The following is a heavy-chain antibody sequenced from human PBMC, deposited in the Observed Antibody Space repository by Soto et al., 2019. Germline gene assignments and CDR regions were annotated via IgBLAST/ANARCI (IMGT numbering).Heavy chain of an antibody. Sequence: GGSLRLSCAASGFTFSSYAMSWVRQAPGKGLEWVSAISGSGGSTCYADSVKGRFTISRDNSKNTLYLQMSSLRSEDTAVYYCASGYQLPQPNYYYYYMDVWGKGTTVTVSS. J-gene: IGHJ6*03. V-gene: IGHV3-23*01. D-gene: IGHD2-2*01. CDR1: GFTFSSYA. CDR3: ASGYQLPQPNYYYYYMDV. CDR2: ISGSGGST.